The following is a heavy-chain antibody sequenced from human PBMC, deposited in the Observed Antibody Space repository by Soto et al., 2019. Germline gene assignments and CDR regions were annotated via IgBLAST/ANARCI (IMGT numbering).Heavy chain of an antibody. CDR1: GFAVSGHA. V-gene: IGHV3-23*01. J-gene: IGHJ2*01. CDR3: ARYFRPPRHWYFDL. CDR2: ISGSGGST. D-gene: IGHD3-10*01. Sequence: GGSLRLCCVACGFAVSGHAMSCVRQAPGKGLEWVSAISGSGGSTYYADSGKGRFTISRDNPKNTLYLQVNSLRAEDTALYYCARYFRPPRHWYFDLWGRGSLVTVSS.